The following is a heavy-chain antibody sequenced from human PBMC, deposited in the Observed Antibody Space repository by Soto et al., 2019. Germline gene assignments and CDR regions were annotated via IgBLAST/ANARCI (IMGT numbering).Heavy chain of an antibody. D-gene: IGHD1-7*01. CDR2: IIPIFGTA. Sequence: SVKVSCKASGCTFSSYAISWVRQAPGQGLEWMGGIIPIFGTANYAQKFQGRVTITADESTSTAYMELSSLRSEDTAVYYCARSCDKTYTPTDWNWDYYYYGMQFWGQGTTVSVSS. CDR3: ARSCDKTYTPTDWNWDYYYYGMQF. J-gene: IGHJ6*02. V-gene: IGHV1-69*13. CDR1: GCTFSSYA.